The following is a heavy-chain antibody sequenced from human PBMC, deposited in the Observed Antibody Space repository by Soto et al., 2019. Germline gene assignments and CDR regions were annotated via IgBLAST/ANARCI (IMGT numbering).Heavy chain of an antibody. CDR2: IYYSGTT. J-gene: IGHJ4*02. Sequence: SETLSLTCTVSGGSINPYYWGWIRQPPGKGLEWIGNIYYSGTTNYHPSLKSRVTISLDTSKNQFSLKLSSVTAADTAVYYCARLGGYYQAFXSWGQGTLVTVSS. CDR1: GGSINPYY. CDR3: ARLGGYYQAFXS. V-gene: IGHV4-59*08. D-gene: IGHD3-22*01.